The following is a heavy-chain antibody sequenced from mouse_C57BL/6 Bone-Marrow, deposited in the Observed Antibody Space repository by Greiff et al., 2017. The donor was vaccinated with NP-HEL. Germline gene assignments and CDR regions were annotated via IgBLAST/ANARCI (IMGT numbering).Heavy chain of an antibody. CDR1: GYTFTSYW. CDR2: IYPGSGST. J-gene: IGHJ1*03. Sequence: QVQLQQPGAELVKPGASVKMSCKASGYTFTSYWITWVKQRPGQGLEWIGDIYPGSGSTNYNEKFKSKATLTVDTSSSTAYMQLSSLTSEATAVYYCASTTVVREYFDVWGTGTTVTVSS. V-gene: IGHV1-55*01. D-gene: IGHD1-1*01. CDR3: ASTTVVREYFDV.